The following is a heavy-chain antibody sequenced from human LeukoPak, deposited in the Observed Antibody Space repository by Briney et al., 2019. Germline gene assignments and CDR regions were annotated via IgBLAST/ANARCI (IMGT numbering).Heavy chain of an antibody. J-gene: IGHJ3*02. CDR1: GYTFTTYY. Sequence: GASVKVSCKASGYTFTTYYIHWVRQAPGQGLEWMGWINPNSGGTNYAQKFQGRVTMTRDTSISTAYMELSRLRSDDTAVYYCARDDTAMVGSIWGQGTMVTVSS. D-gene: IGHD5-18*01. V-gene: IGHV1-2*02. CDR3: ARDDTAMVGSI. CDR2: INPNSGGT.